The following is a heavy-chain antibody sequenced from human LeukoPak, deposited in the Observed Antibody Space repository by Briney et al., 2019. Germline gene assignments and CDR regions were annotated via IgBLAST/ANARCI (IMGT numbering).Heavy chain of an antibody. CDR3: ATDSGSYFYFDY. V-gene: IGHV1-24*01. CDR1: GYTRTELS. Sequence: GASVKVSCKVSGYTRTELSMHKVRQATGKGLEWMGGFDPEDGETIYAQKFQGRVTMTEDTSTDTAYMELSSLRSEGTAVYYCATDSGSYFYFDYWGQGTLVTVSS. D-gene: IGHD1-26*01. CDR2: FDPEDGET. J-gene: IGHJ4*02.